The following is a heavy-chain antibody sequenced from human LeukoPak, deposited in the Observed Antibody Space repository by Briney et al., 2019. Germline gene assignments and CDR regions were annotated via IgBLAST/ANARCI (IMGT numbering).Heavy chain of an antibody. CDR2: INSDGSST. V-gene: IGHV3-74*01. D-gene: IGHD6-13*01. J-gene: IGHJ4*02. CDR1: GFIFSSYW. CDR3: ASIAAAGSSFDY. Sequence: GGSLRLSCAASGFIFSSYWMHWVRQAPGKGLVWVSRINSDGSSTSYADSVKGRFTISRDNAKNTLYLQMNSLRAEDTAVYYCASIAAAGSSFDYWGQGTLVTVSS.